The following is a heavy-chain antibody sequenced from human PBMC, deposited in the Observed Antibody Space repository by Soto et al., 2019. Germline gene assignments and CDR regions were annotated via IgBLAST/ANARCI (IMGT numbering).Heavy chain of an antibody. V-gene: IGHV3-33*01. CDR2: IWYDGTNK. D-gene: IGHD3-10*01. CDR1: GFTFSAFG. Sequence: GGSLRLSCAASGFTFSAFGMHWVRQAPGNGLEWVAAIWYDGTNKYYADSVRGRFTISRDNSENTLYLQMNTLRAEDTAVYYCAREVLRYYGSGTGYWGQGTLVTVSS. J-gene: IGHJ4*02. CDR3: AREVLRYYGSGTGY.